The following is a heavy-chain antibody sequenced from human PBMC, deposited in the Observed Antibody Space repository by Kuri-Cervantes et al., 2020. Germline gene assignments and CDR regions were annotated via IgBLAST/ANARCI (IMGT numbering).Heavy chain of an antibody. J-gene: IGHJ4*02. V-gene: IGHV3-23*01. CDR3: ARVGPTMTGAYFDY. Sequence: GESLKISCAASGFTFSSYAMSWVRQAPGKGLEWVSAISGSGGSTYYADSVKGRFTISRDNSKNTLYLQMNSLRAEDTAVHYCARVGPTMTGAYFDYWGQGTLVPSPQ. CDR1: GFTFSSYA. D-gene: IGHD3-9*01. CDR2: ISGSGGST.